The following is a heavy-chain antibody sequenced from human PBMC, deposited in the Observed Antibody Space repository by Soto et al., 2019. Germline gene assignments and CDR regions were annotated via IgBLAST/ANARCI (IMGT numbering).Heavy chain of an antibody. CDR1: GGSISSSSYY. D-gene: IGHD3-22*01. CDR3: ARLKLNSSGPLAY. J-gene: IGHJ4*02. CDR2: IYYSGST. V-gene: IGHV4-39*01. Sequence: QLQLQESGPGLVKPSETLSLTCTVSGGSISSSSYYWGWIRQPPGKGLAWIGSIYYSGSTYYNPSLRTRVIISVVKSQNQFSLKRRSVSAADTAVYYCARLKLNSSGPLAYWGKGTRVTVSS.